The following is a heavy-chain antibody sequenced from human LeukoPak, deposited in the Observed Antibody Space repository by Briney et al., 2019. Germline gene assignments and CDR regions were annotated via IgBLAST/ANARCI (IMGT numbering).Heavy chain of an antibody. CDR1: GFSFSSYS. J-gene: IGHJ5*02. CDR2: ISSGGIST. Sequence: GGSLRLSCAASGFSFSSYSMNWVRQAPGKGPGWVSFISSGGISTDYAASVQGRFTISRDNAENSLYLQLNSLSADDTAVYYCARAGGSSTFNWFGRWGQGTLVTVSS. D-gene: IGHD2-15*01. V-gene: IGHV3-21*01. CDR3: ARAGGSSTFNWFGR.